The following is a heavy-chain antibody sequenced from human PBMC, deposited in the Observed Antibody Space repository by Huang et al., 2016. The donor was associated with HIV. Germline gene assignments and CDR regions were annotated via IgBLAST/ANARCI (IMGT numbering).Heavy chain of an antibody. CDR2: FDPEIGET. CDR3: ATGFDVFFDF. CDR1: EYTLTELS. Sequence: QVQLVQSRAEVKKPGASVKVSCKVSEYTLTELSIHWVRQTPGNGLDWMGGFDPEIGETIYAQKFQGRVTMTEDTSTETAFMELSGLRPEDTAVYYCATGFDVFFDFWGQGTLVTVSS. J-gene: IGHJ4*02. V-gene: IGHV1-24*01. D-gene: IGHD3-9*01.